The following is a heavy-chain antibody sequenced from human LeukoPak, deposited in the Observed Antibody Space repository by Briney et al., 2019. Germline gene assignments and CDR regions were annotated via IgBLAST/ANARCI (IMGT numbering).Heavy chain of an antibody. CDR2: ISTNNGNT. CDR1: GYSFTNHG. J-gene: IGHJ4*02. Sequence: ASVKVSCKASGYSFTNHGISWLRQAPGQGLEWMGWISTNNGNTNYAQKLRGRVTMTTDASTSTAYRGLRSLRSDDTAIYYCARGCDPNGYYCYWGQGTLVTVSS. V-gene: IGHV1-18*01. D-gene: IGHD3-22*01. CDR3: ARGCDPNGYYCY.